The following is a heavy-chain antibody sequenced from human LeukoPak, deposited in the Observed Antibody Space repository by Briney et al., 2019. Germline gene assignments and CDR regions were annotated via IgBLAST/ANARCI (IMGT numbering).Heavy chain of an antibody. D-gene: IGHD3-16*01. CDR1: GGSISSGGYS. CDR2: IYHSGST. J-gene: IGHJ4*02. V-gene: IGHV4-30-2*01. Sequence: SQTLSLTCAVSGGSISSGGYSWSWIRQPPGKGLEWIGYIYHSGSTYYNPSLKSRVTISVDRSKNQFSLKLSSVTAADTAVYYCASLFGGVTPFDYWGQGTLVTVSS. CDR3: ASLFGGVTPFDY.